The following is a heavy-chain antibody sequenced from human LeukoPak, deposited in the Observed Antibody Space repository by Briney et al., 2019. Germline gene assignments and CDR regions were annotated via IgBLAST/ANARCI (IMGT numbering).Heavy chain of an antibody. CDR3: ARVAVAGPLDP. D-gene: IGHD6-19*01. J-gene: IGHJ5*02. V-gene: IGHV1-2*06. CDR2: INPNSGGT. Sequence: ASVKVSCKASGYTFTGYYMHWVRQTPGQGLEWMGRINPNSGGTNYAQKFQGRVTMTRDTSISTAYMELSRLRSDDTAVYYCARVAVAGPLDPWGQGTLVTVSS. CDR1: GYTFTGYY.